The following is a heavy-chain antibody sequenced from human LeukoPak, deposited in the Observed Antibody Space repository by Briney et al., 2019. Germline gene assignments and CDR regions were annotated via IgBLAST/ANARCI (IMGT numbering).Heavy chain of an antibody. J-gene: IGHJ4*02. Sequence: SQTLSLTCTVSGGSISSGDYYWSWIRQPPGKGLEWIGYIYYSGYTYYNPSLKSRVTISVDTSKNQFSLKLSSVTAADTAVYYCARSPERWLQLLIDYWGQGTLVTVSS. D-gene: IGHD5-24*01. V-gene: IGHV4-30-4*08. CDR3: ARSPERWLQLLIDY. CDR2: IYYSGYT. CDR1: GGSISSGDYY.